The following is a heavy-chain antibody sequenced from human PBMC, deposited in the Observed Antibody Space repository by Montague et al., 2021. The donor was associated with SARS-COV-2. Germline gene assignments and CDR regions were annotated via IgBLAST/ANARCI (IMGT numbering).Heavy chain of an antibody. CDR3: AKGFTSWPRGLFDY. CDR1: GFTLSSYA. D-gene: IGHD2-2*01. Sequence: SLSLSCAASGFTLSSYAMNWVRQAPGKGLEWVSSISGSDDTTYYADSVKGRFTISRDSSKNTLYLQMNSLRVEETAVYYCAKGFTSWPRGLFDYWGQGSLVTGSS. CDR2: ISGSDDTT. V-gene: IGHV3-23*01. J-gene: IGHJ4*02.